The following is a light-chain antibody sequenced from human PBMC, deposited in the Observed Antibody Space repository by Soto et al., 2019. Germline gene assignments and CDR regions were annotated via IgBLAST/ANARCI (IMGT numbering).Light chain of an antibody. J-gene: IGKJ1*01. CDR3: QQPYNTPRT. V-gene: IGKV1-39*01. CDR1: QNINTY. Sequence: DILLTQSPSSLSASVGDRVTITCRASQNINTYLHWYQQKPGRAPNLLISGASVLLSGVPSRFVGSGSGTEFTLTVTSLQPDDFATYYCQQPYNTPRTFGQGTNVEAK. CDR2: GAS.